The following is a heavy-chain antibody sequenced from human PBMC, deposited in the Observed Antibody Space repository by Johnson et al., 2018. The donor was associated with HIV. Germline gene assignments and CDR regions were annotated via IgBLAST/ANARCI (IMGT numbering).Heavy chain of an antibody. D-gene: IGHD6-6*01. Sequence: MQLVESGGGVVRPGGSLRLSCAASGFTFDDYGVSWVRQAPGKGLEWVSVIYSGGSTYYADSVKGRFTISRDNSKNTLYLQMNSLRAEDTAVYYCASLSSSGAFDIWGQGTMVTVSS. CDR1: GFTFDDYG. CDR2: IYSGGST. CDR3: ASLSSSGAFDI. V-gene: IGHV3-66*01. J-gene: IGHJ3*02.